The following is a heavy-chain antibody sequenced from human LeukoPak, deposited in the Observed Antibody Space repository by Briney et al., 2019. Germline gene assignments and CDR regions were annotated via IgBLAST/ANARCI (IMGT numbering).Heavy chain of an antibody. CDR2: ISSSGSTI. D-gene: IGHD5-24*01. CDR3: AKGSSESYYYYYMDV. CDR1: GFTFSDYY. Sequence: GGSLRLSCAASGFTFSDYYMSWIRQAPGKGLEWVSYISSSGSTIYYADSVKGRFTISRDSSKNTLYLQMNSLRAEDTAVYYCAKGSSESYYYYYMDVWGKGTTVTVSS. J-gene: IGHJ6*03. V-gene: IGHV3-11*01.